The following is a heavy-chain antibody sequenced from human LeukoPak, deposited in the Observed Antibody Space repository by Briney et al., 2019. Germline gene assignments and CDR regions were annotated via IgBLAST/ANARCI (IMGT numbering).Heavy chain of an antibody. Sequence: ASVKVSCTASGYTFTSYGISWVRQAPGQGLEWMGWISAYNGNTNYAQKLQGRVTMTTDTSTSTAYMELRSLRSDDTAVYYCARVRYYYDSNDPWGQGTLVTVSS. J-gene: IGHJ5*02. D-gene: IGHD3-22*01. CDR1: GYTFTSYG. V-gene: IGHV1-18*01. CDR3: ARVRYYYDSNDP. CDR2: ISAYNGNT.